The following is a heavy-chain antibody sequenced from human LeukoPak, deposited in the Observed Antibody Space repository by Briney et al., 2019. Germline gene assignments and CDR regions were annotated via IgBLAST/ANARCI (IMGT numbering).Heavy chain of an antibody. D-gene: IGHD3-16*01. CDR1: GGSFSSTSYY. CDR3: ARVKDPGGYYYYYYMDV. V-gene: IGHV4-39*07. J-gene: IGHJ6*03. CDR2: IYHTGST. Sequence: SETLSLTCTVSGGSFSSTSYYWGWIRQPPGKGLEWIANIYHTGSTYYNPSLKSRVTISVDTSKNQFSLKLSSVTAADTAMYYCARVKDPGGYYYYYYMDVWGKGTTVTVSS.